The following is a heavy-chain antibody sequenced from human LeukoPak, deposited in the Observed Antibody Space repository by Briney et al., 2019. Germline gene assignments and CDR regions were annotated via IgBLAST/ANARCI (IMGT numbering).Heavy chain of an antibody. CDR1: GGSINSASHY. CDR2: ISYSGST. Sequence: PSETLSLTCTVSGGSINSASHYWVWIRQSPGKGLEWIGTISYSGSTYYNPSLMSRVTISVDTSKNQFSLKLRSVTAADTALYYCARQPQAVVIAPTLPFDYWGQGTLVTVSS. J-gene: IGHJ4*02. D-gene: IGHD2/OR15-2a*01. V-gene: IGHV4-39*01. CDR3: ARQPQAVVIAPTLPFDY.